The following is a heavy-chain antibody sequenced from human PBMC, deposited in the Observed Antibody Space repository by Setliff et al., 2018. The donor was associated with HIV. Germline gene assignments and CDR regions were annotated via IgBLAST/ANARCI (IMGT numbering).Heavy chain of an antibody. V-gene: IGHV4-61*02. D-gene: IGHD1-26*01. CDR2: LYTSGST. CDR1: GGSISSGSYY. CDR3: ARQSSGSPEYFQH. Sequence: SETLSLTCTVSGGSISSGSYYWSWIRQPAGKGLEWIGRLYTSGSTNYSPSLKSRVTISVDTSKNQFSLKVSSVTAADTAVYYCARQSSGSPEYFQHWGQGTLVTVSS. J-gene: IGHJ1*01.